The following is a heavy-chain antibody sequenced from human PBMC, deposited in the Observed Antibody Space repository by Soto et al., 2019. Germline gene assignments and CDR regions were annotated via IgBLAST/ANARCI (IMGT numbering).Heavy chain of an antibody. CDR2: ISSRSDI. J-gene: IGHJ6*02. CDR3: AREYTAWPLAYGLDV. Sequence: GGSLRLSCVGSGFIFSNYSINWVRQAPGKGLEWVSSISSRSDIYYAESVKGRFTISRDNAKNSVSLQMNSLRAEDTAVYYCAREYTAWPLAYGLDVWGQGTTVTVSS. D-gene: IGHD2-2*02. CDR1: GFIFSNYS. V-gene: IGHV3-21*01.